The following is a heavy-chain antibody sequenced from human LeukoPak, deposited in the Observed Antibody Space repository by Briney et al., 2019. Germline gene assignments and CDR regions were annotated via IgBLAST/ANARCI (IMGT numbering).Heavy chain of an antibody. J-gene: IGHJ4*02. V-gene: IGHV4-30-4*08. CDR1: GGSISSGDYY. CDR3: ARGEEGATSFDY. D-gene: IGHD1-26*01. Sequence: SETLSLTCTVSGGSISSGDYYWSWIRQPPGKGLEWIGYIYYSGSTYYNPSLKSRVTISVDTSKNQFSLKLSSVTAADTAVYYCARGEEGATSFDYWGQGTLVTVSS. CDR2: IYYSGST.